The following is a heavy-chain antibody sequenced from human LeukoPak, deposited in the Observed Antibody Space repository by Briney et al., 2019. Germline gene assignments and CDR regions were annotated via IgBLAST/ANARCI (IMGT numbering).Heavy chain of an antibody. CDR3: ARDVRDSSGYCLRAFGY. CDR1: GGSISSYY. CDR2: IYYSGST. V-gene: IGHV4-4*08. J-gene: IGHJ4*02. Sequence: SETLSLTCTVSGGSISSYYWSWVRQPPGKGLEWIGYIYYSGSTNYNPSLKSRVTISVDTSKNQFSLKLSSVTAADTAVYYCARDVRDSSGYCLRAFGYWGQGTLVTVPS. D-gene: IGHD3-22*01.